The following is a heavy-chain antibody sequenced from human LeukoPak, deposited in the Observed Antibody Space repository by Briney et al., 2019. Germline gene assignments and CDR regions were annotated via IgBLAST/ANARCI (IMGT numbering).Heavy chain of an antibody. CDR3: ARDMKRHSYGVDY. CDR2: ISSSSSYI. D-gene: IGHD5-18*01. J-gene: IGHJ4*02. Sequence: GGSLRLSCTVSGFTVSSNSMSWVRQAPGKGLEWVSSISSSSSYIYYADSVKGRFTISRDNAKNSLYLQMNSLRAEDTAVYYCARDMKRHSYGVDYWGQGTLVTVSS. V-gene: IGHV3-21*01. CDR1: GFTVSSNS.